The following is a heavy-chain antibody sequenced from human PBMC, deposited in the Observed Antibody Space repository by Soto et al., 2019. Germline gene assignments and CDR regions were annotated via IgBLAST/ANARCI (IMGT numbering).Heavy chain of an antibody. CDR3: ARYCSGGNCYPHFDY. Sequence: PSETLSLTCTVSGGSISSNFHYWGWIRQPPGKGLEWLGSIYHSGSTYYNPCLKSRVTISVDTSKNQFSLNLRSVTAADTAVYFCARYCSGGNCYPHFDYWGQGSLVTVSS. J-gene: IGHJ4*02. V-gene: IGHV4-39*01. CDR2: IYHSGST. D-gene: IGHD2-15*01. CDR1: GGSISSNFHY.